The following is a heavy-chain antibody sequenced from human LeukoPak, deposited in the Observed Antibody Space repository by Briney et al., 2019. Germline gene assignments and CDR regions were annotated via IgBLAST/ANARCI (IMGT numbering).Heavy chain of an antibody. J-gene: IGHJ4*02. Sequence: GGSLRLSCAASEFSVGSNYMTWVRQAPGKGLEWVSLIYSGGSTYYADSVKGRFTISRDNSKNTLYLQMNSLRAEDTAVYYCARGRYYYDSSGYYYFDYWGQGTLVTVSS. CDR3: ARGRYYYDSSGYYYFDY. D-gene: IGHD3-22*01. CDR2: IYSGGST. CDR1: EFSVGSNY. V-gene: IGHV3-66*01.